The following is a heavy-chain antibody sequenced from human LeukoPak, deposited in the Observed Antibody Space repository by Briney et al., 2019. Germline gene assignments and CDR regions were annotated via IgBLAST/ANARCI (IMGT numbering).Heavy chain of an antibody. CDR2: INPSGGST. J-gene: IGHJ4*02. CDR3: ARAKGLFDH. CDR1: GYTFAIYY. Sequence: GASVKVSCKASGYTFAIYYIHWVRQAPGQGLEWMGIINPSGGSTSYTQKFQGRLTMTRDTSTSTVYMGLSSLRSEDTAVYYCARAKGLFDHWGQGTLVTVSS. V-gene: IGHV1-46*01.